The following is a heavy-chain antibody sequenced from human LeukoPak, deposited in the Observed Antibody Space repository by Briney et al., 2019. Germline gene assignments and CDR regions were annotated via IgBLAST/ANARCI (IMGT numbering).Heavy chain of an antibody. CDR3: ARGSQPYYDFWSGPIDY. V-gene: IGHV1-69*04. CDR2: IIPILGIA. D-gene: IGHD3-3*01. CDR1: GGTFSSYA. Sequence: GASVKVSCKVSGGTFSSYAISWVRQAPGQGLEWMGRIIPILGIANYAQKFQGRVTITADKSTSTAYMELSSLRSEDTAVYYCARGSQPYYDFWSGPIDYWGQGTLVTVSS. J-gene: IGHJ4*02.